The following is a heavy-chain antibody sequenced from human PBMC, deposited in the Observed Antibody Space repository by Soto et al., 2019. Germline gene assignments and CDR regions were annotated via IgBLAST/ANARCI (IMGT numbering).Heavy chain of an antibody. D-gene: IGHD2-2*01. CDR1: GFRFSSSW. Sequence: EVQLVESGGGFVQPGGSLRLSCAGSGFRFSSSWMSWVRQAPGKGLEWVAHIKQDGSEKYYVDSAKGRFTISRDNAKTSLYLQMNNLRAEDTAVYYCASWAEPADEDQFQHCGQGTLVTVSS. CDR2: IKQDGSEK. CDR3: ASWAEPADEDQFQH. J-gene: IGHJ1*01. V-gene: IGHV3-7*01.